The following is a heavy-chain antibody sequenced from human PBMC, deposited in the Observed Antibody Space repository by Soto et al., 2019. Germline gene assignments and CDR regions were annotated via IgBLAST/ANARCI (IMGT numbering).Heavy chain of an antibody. J-gene: IGHJ6*02. Sequence: SQTLSLTCTVSGGSISSHYWNWIRQPPWKGLEWIGFISSNGNIYSIPSLRSRVTVSMDRSKNQVSLKLTSVTAADTAIYYCARAPYGCFSGGVYFYYGLDVSGQGTTVTVSS. CDR2: ISSNGNI. D-gene: IGHD4-17*01. CDR1: GGSISSHY. V-gene: IGHV4-59*11. CDR3: ARAPYGCFSGGVYFYYGLDV.